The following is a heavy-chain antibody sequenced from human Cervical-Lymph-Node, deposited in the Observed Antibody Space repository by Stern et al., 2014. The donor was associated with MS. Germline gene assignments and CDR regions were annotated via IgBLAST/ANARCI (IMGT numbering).Heavy chain of an antibody. CDR2: IKSKTDGGTT. V-gene: IGHV3-15*01. CDR3: TTTASSGFDF. J-gene: IGHJ4*02. CDR1: GFTFSNAW. Sequence: EVQLVESGGGLVNPGGSLRLSCAASGFTFSNAWMGWVRQPPGKGLQWVGRIKSKTDGGTTDYAAPVKGRFTISRDDSKDTLFLQMDSLKTEDTAVYYCTTTASSGFDFWGQGTLVTVSS. D-gene: IGHD6-19*01.